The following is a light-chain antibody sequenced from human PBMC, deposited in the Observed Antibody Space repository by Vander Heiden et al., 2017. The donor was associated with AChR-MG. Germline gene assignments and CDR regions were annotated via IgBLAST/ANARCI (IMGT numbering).Light chain of an antibody. Sequence: QPVLTQPLSAPGTPWQSVTIACSGSSTNIGSNTVNSYQQHPGATPKLLIYSNDQRPSGVPDRFSGSKSGSSASLAISGLQSEDEADYYYGAWDDSLNGVVFGGGTKLTVL. CDR2: SND. V-gene: IGLV1-44*01. CDR1: STNIGSNT. CDR3: GAWDDSLNGVV. J-gene: IGLJ2*01.